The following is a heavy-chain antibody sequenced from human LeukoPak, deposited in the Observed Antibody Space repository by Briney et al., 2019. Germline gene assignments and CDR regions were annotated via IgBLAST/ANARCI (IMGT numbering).Heavy chain of an antibody. CDR1: GYSFTSYW. V-gene: IGHV5-51*01. J-gene: IGHJ4*02. CDR2: IYPGDSDT. D-gene: IGHD2-15*01. Sequence: GESLKISYKGSGYSFTSYWIGWVRQMPGKGLEWMGIIYPGDSDTRYSPSFQGQVTISVDKSISTAYLQWSSLKASDTAMYYCARFLGYCSGGNCYPDYWGQGTLVTVSS. CDR3: ARFLGYCSGGNCYPDY.